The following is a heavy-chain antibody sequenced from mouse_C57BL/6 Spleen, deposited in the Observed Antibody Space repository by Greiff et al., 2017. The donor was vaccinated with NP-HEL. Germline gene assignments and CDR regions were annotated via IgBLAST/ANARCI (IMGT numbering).Heavy chain of an antibody. CDR3: AKNENTRSYDGYYQGYFDV. V-gene: IGHV2-5*01. CDR1: GFSLTSYG. CDR2: IWRGGST. Sequence: QVQLKESGPGLVQPSQSLSITCTVSGFSLTSYGVHWVRQSPGKGLEWLGVIWRGGSTDYNAAFMSRLSITKDNSKSQVFFKMNSLQADDTAIYYCAKNENTRSYDGYYQGYFDVWGTGTTVTVSS. J-gene: IGHJ1*03. D-gene: IGHD2-3*01.